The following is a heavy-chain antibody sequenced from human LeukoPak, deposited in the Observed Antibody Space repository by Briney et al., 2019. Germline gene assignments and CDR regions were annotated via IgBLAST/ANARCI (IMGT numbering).Heavy chain of an antibody. J-gene: IGHJ6*02. CDR2: IYSGGST. CDR1: GFTVSSNY. V-gene: IGHV3-66*01. D-gene: IGHD3-22*01. CDR3: ARERGDSSGYHYYYYGMDV. Sequence: AGGSLRLSCAASGFTVSSNYMSWVRQAPGKGLEWVSVIYSGGSTYYGDSVKGRFTISRDNSKNTLYLQMNSLRAEDTAVYCCARERGDSSGYHYYYYGMDVWGQGTTVTVSS.